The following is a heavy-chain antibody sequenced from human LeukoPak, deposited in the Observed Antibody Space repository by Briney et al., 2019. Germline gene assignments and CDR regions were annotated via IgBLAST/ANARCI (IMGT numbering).Heavy chain of an antibody. D-gene: IGHD3-22*01. CDR1: GGSFSGYY. CDR2: INHSGST. Sequence: SETLSLTCAVYGGSFSGYYWSWIRQPPGKGLEWIGEINHSGSTNYNPSLKSRVTISVDTSKNQFSLKLSSVTAADTAVYYCARAPYDSSGYYVENYYYYGMDVWGQGTTVTVSS. J-gene: IGHJ6*02. V-gene: IGHV4-34*01. CDR3: ARAPYDSSGYYVENYYYYGMDV.